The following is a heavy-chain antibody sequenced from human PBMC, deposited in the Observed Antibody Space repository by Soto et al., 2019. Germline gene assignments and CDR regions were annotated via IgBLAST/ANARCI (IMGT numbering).Heavy chain of an antibody. V-gene: IGHV6-1*01. D-gene: IGHD6-13*01. J-gene: IGHJ6*02. CDR2: TYYMSKWYN. Sequence: SQTLSLTCAISGDSVSSNSAAWNWIRQSPSRGLEWLGRTYYMSKWYNDYAVSVKSRITINPDTSKNQFSLQLNSVTPEDTAVYYCARDHPRIAVAGYYYYYGMDVWGQGTTVTVSS. CDR1: GDSVSSNSAA. CDR3: ARDHPRIAVAGYYYYYGMDV.